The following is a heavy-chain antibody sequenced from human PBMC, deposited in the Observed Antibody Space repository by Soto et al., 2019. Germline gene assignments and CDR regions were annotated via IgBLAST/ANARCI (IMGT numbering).Heavy chain of an antibody. Sequence: SETLSRTCTVSGGSISSSSYYWGWIRQPPGKGLEWIGSIYYSGSTYYNPSLKSRVTISVDTSKNQFSLKLSSVTAADTAVYYCARQLTYYYDSSGYRNWFGPWGQGTPVTVSS. D-gene: IGHD3-22*01. CDR1: GGSISSSSYY. J-gene: IGHJ5*02. CDR3: ARQLTYYYDSSGYRNWFGP. V-gene: IGHV4-39*01. CDR2: IYYSGST.